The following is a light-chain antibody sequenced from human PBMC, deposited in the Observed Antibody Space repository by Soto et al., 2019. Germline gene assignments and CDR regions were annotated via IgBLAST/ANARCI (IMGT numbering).Light chain of an antibody. CDR2: EGT. CDR3: YSYAGKNLYV. J-gene: IGLJ1*01. Sequence: QSALAQPACVSASPGQSIAIPCTGTSSDVGSYNLVSWFQQHPGKVPKLLIYEGTKRPSGLSDRFSGSKSGNTASLTISGLQAEDEADYYCYSYAGKNLYVFGTGTKVTVL. CDR1: SSDVGSYNL. V-gene: IGLV2-23*01.